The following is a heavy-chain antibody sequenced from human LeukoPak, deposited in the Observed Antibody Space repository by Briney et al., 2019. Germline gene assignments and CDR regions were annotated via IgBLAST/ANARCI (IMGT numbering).Heavy chain of an antibody. D-gene: IGHD3-10*01. V-gene: IGHV4-31*03. CDR1: GSSISSGGYY. J-gene: IGHJ4*02. Sequence: SETLSLTCTVSGSSISSGGYYWSWIRQHPGKGLEWIGYIYYSGSTYYNPSLKSRVTISVDTSKNQFSLKLSSVTAADTAVYYCARAYRPRGYYFDYWGQGTLVTVSS. CDR3: ARAYRPRGYYFDY. CDR2: IYYSGST.